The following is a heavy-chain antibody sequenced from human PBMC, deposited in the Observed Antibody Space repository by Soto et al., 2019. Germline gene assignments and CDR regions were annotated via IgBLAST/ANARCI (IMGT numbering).Heavy chain of an antibody. D-gene: IGHD6-13*01. CDR1: GFTFSNYD. V-gene: IGHV3-13*01. CDR3: ASGGWGSSWYEGGSRIDY. J-gene: IGHJ4*02. CDR2: IGAAGDT. Sequence: EVQLVESGGGLVQPGGSLRLSCAASGFTFSNYDMHWVRQVTGKGLEWVSAIGAAGDTYYPDSVKGRITISRENAKNSLYLQMNSLGAEDTAVYYCASGGWGSSWYEGGSRIDYWGQGALVTVSS.